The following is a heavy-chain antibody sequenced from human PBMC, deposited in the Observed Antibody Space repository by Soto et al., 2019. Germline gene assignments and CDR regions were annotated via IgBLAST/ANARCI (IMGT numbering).Heavy chain of an antibody. J-gene: IGHJ6*02. D-gene: IGHD6-19*01. Sequence: PGESLKISCKGSGYSFSSYWIGWVRQMPGKGLEWMGIIYPGDSDTRYSPSFQGQVTISADKSISTAYLQWSSLKASDTAIYYCMRHDSSGWPEDYNHGMDVWGQGTTVTVSS. CDR1: GYSFSSYW. V-gene: IGHV5-51*01. CDR2: IYPGDSDT. CDR3: MRHDSSGWPEDYNHGMDV.